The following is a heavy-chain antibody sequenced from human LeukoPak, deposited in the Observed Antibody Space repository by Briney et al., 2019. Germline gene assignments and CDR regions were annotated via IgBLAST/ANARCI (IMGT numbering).Heavy chain of an antibody. V-gene: IGHV1-2*02. CDR1: GYTFTGYY. J-gene: IGHJ6*03. CDR3: ARTYYMDV. CDR2: INPHSGGT. Sequence: ASVKVSCKASGYTFTGYYIHWVRQAPGQGLEWMGWINPHSGGTNYAQKFQGRVTLTRDTSINTAYMELSSLRSEDTAVYYCARTYYMDVWGKGTTVTISS.